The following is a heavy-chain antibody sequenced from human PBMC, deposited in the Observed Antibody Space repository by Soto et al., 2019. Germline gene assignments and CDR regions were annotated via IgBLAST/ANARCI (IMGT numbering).Heavy chain of an antibody. D-gene: IGHD3-10*01. CDR2: INPQTGGT. J-gene: IGHJ6*02. CDR3: ARESYPVNSDGLDF. CDR1: GYTFTVYY. Sequence: VASLKVSCKASGYTFTVYYIHWLREAPGQGLEWMGWINPQTGGTSYAQKFQGRATLSRDTSINTAYLELSRLRFDDAAVYFCARESYPVNSDGLDFWRQGNIVTVSS. V-gene: IGHV1-2*02.